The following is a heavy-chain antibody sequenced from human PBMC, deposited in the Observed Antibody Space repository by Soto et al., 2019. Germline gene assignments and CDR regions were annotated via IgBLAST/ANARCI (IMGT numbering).Heavy chain of an antibody. J-gene: IGHJ6*02. CDR1: GYTLTELS. D-gene: IGHD3-3*01. V-gene: IGHV1-24*01. CDR3: AREMRGVDTIFGVDQYYYYYGMDV. CDR2: FDPEDGET. Sequence: ASVKVSWKVSGYTLTELSMHWVRQAPGKGLEWMGGFDPEDGETIYAQKFQGRVTMTEDTSTDTAYMELSSLRSEDTAVYYCAREMRGVDTIFGVDQYYYYYGMDVWGQGTTVTVSS.